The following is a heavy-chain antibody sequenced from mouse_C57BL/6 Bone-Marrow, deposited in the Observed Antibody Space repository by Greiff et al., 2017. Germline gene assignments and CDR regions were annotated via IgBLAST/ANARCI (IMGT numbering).Heavy chain of an antibody. J-gene: IGHJ2*01. D-gene: IGHD2-2*01. Sequence: EVQGVESGGDLVKPGGSLKLSCAASGFTFSSYGMSWVRQTPDKRLEWVATISSGGSYTYYPDSVKGRFTISRDNAKNTLYLQMSSLKSADTAMYFCARHGRIYYGYDEGDYWGQGTTLTVSS. CDR3: ARHGRIYYGYDEGDY. CDR1: GFTFSSYG. CDR2: ISSGGSYT. V-gene: IGHV5-6*01.